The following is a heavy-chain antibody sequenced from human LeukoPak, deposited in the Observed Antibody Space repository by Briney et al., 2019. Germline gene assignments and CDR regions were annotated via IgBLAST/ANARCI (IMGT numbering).Heavy chain of an antibody. CDR1: GGSISGYH. Sequence: SETLSLTCSVSGGSISGYHWRWIRQPPGKGLEWIGYIYYSGNSGSTNYNPSLKSRVTISVDTSRNQFSLNLSSVTAADTAVYYCAREDLYYYDSSGSEYFQHWGQGTLVTVSS. J-gene: IGHJ1*01. D-gene: IGHD3-22*01. CDR2: IYYSGNSGST. V-gene: IGHV4-59*01. CDR3: AREDLYYYDSSGSEYFQH.